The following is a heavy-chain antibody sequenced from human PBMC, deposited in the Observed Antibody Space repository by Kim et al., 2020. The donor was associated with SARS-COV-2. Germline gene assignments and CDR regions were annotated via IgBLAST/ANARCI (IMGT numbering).Heavy chain of an antibody. D-gene: IGHD2-21*02. Sequence: ASVKVSCKASGYTFTGYYMHWVRQAPGQGLEWMGWINPNSGGTNYAQKFQGWVTMTRDTSIGTAYMELSRLRSDDTAVYYCAREGGGAYCGGDCYSDLWFYYWGQGTLVTVSS. V-gene: IGHV1-2*04. CDR1: GYTFTGYY. CDR2: INPNSGGT. J-gene: IGHJ4*02. CDR3: AREGGGAYCGGDCYSDLWFYY.